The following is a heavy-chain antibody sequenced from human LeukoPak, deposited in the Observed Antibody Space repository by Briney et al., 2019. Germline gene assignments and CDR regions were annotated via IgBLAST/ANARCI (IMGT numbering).Heavy chain of an antibody. D-gene: IGHD2-2*01. Sequence: PSETLSLTCTVSGGSISSYYWSWIRQPPGKGLGWIGYIHYSGSTSYNPSLKSRVTISVDTSKNQVSLKVRSVTAADTAVYYCARTTEDCSSTSCYQYWFDPWGQGTLVTVSS. V-gene: IGHV4-59*01. J-gene: IGHJ5*02. CDR3: ARTTEDCSSTSCYQYWFDP. CDR2: IHYSGST. CDR1: GGSISSYY.